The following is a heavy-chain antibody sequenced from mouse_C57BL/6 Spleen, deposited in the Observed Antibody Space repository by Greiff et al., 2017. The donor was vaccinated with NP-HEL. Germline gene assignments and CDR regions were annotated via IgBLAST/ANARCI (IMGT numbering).Heavy chain of an antibody. Sequence: EVQLVESGGGLVKPGGSLKLSCAASGFTFSSYAMSWVRQTPEKRLEWVATISDGGSYTYYPDNVKGGFTISRDNAKNNLYLQMSHLKSEDTAMYYCARDGAPYGNYPAWFAYWGQGTLVTVSA. V-gene: IGHV5-4*01. CDR2: ISDGGSYT. CDR1: GFTFSSYA. CDR3: ARDGAPYGNYPAWFAY. J-gene: IGHJ3*01. D-gene: IGHD2-1*01.